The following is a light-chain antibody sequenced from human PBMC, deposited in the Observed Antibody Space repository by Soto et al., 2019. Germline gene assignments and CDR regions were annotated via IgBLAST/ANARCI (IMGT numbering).Light chain of an antibody. CDR1: QSVSSK. J-gene: IGKJ1*01. Sequence: EIVMTQSPATLSVSPGERATLSCRASQSVSSKLAWYQQKPGQGPRLLIYGASSRATGIPARFSGSGSGTEFTLTISRLQSEDFAVYYCQHYSNWLWTFGQGTKVEMK. CDR3: QHYSNWLWT. V-gene: IGKV3-15*01. CDR2: GAS.